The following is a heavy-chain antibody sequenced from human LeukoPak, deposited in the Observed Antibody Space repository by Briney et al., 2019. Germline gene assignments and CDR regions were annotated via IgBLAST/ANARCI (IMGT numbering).Heavy chain of an antibody. V-gene: IGHV1-58*02. CDR1: GFTFTSSA. CDR3: AADAGSSLRYFDWLSPNWYFDL. J-gene: IGHJ2*01. Sequence: SVKVSCKASGFTFTSSAMQWVRQARGQRLEWIGWIVVGSGNTNYPQKFQERVTITKDMSTSTAYMGLSSLRSEDTAVYYCAADAGSSLRYFDWLSPNWYFDLWGRGTLVTVSS. D-gene: IGHD3-9*01. CDR2: IVVGSGNT.